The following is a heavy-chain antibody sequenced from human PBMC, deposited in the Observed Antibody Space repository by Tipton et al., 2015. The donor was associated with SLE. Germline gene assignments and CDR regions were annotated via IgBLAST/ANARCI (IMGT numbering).Heavy chain of an antibody. V-gene: IGHV4-38-2*02. CDR1: DDSVSSAYY. CDR2: IYRTGTT. CDR3: ARDRVGLWFRTNYYYYYGMDV. Sequence: TLSLTCIVSDDSVSSAYYWAWIRQPPGKGLQWIACIYRTGTTYVNPSLKSRVTISVDTSKNQFSLKLSSVTAADTAVYYCARDRVGLWFRTNYYYYYGMDVWGQGTTVTASS. D-gene: IGHD3-10*01. J-gene: IGHJ6*02.